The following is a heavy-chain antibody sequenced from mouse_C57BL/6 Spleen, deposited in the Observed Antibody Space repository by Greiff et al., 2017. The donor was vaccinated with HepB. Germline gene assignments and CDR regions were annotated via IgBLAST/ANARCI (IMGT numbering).Heavy chain of an antibody. J-gene: IGHJ4*01. D-gene: IGHD2-5*01. CDR1: GFSLTSYG. CDR3: ASRSNYGGYYAMDY. CDR2: IWGVGST. V-gene: IGHV2-6*01. Sequence: VQRVESGPGLVAPSQSLSITCTVSGFSLTSYGVDWVRQSPGKGLEWLGVIWGVGSTNYNSALKSRLSISKDNSKSQVFLKMNSLQTDDTAMYYCASRSNYGGYYAMDYWGQGTSVTVSS.